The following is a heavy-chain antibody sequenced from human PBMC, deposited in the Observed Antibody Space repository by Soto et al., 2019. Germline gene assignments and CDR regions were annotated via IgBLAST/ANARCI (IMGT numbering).Heavy chain of an antibody. D-gene: IGHD3-10*01. CDR1: GYTFTSYG. Sequence: ASVKVSCKASGYTFTSYGISWVRQAPGQGLEWMGWISAYNGNTNYAQKLQGRVTMTTDTSTSTAYMELRSLRSDDTAVYYCARDYPGLSGSYYPGLPYSYAMDVWGQGTTVTVSS. CDR3: ARDYPGLSGSYYPGLPYSYAMDV. V-gene: IGHV1-18*04. CDR2: ISAYNGNT. J-gene: IGHJ6*02.